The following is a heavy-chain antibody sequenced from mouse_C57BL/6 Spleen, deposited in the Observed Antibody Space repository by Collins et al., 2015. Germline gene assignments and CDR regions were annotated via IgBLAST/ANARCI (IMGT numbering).Heavy chain of an antibody. Sequence: QIQLVQSGPELKKPGETVKISCKASGYTFTTYGMSWVKQAPGKGLKWMGWINTYSGVPTYADDFKGRFAFSLETSASTAYLQINNLKNEDTATYFCARGAAQAHFDYWGQGTTLTVSS. CDR3: ARGAAQAHFDY. D-gene: IGHD3-2*02. J-gene: IGHJ2*01. V-gene: IGHV9-3*01. CDR1: GYTFTTYG. CDR2: INTYSGVP.